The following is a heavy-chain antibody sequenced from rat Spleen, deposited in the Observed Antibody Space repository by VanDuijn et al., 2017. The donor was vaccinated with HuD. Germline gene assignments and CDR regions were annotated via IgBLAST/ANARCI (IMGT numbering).Heavy chain of an antibody. Sequence: EVQLVESGGGLVQPGRSLKLSCAASGFTFSNYYMAWVRQAPTKGLEWVAYISAGGGSTYYRDSVKGRFTISRDNAKSTLYLQMDSLRSEDTATYYCARYSYDGTYYYDWFAYWGQGALVTVSS. CDR1: GFTFSNYY. J-gene: IGHJ3*01. CDR2: ISAGGGST. V-gene: IGHV5-25*01. D-gene: IGHD1-12*02. CDR3: ARYSYDGTYYYDWFAY.